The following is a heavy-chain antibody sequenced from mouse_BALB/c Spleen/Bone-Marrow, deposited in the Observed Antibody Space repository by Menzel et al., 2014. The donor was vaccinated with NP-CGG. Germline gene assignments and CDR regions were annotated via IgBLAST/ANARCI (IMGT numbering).Heavy chain of an antibody. CDR3: ALYRYDGLGFAH. V-gene: IGHV14-3*02. CDR1: GFNIKDTY. D-gene: IGHD2-14*01. CDR2: IDPANGNT. J-gene: IGHJ3*01. Sequence: EVQLQQSGAELVKPGASVKLSCTASGFNIKDTYMHWVKQRPEQGLEWIGRIDPANGNTKYDPKFQGKATITADTSSNTAYLQLSSLTSEDTAVYYCALYRYDGLGFAHWGQGTLVTVSA.